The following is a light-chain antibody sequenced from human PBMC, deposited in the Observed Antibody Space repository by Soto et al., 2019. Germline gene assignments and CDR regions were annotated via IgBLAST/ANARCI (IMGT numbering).Light chain of an antibody. CDR1: QGISSY. V-gene: IGKV1-8*01. CDR3: QQYNSYST. CDR2: DAS. Sequence: AIWLNQPPSLFSAFTRARVTITFRASQGISSYLAWYQQKPGKAPKLLIYDASSLESGVPSRISGSGSGTEFTLTISSLQPDDVATYYCQQYNSYSTFGQGTKV. J-gene: IGKJ1*01.